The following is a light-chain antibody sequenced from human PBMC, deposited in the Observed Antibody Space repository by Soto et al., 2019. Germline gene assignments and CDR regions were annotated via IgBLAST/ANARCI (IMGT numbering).Light chain of an antibody. CDR3: CSYAGSSTFYV. CDR1: SSYVGRYNL. Sequence: LTKPSSVNGAHGQWIPIFNTKTSSYVGRYNLVSWYQQHPGKAPKLMIYEVSKRPSGVSNRFSGSKSGNTASLTISGLQAEDEADYYCCSYAGSSTFYVFGTGTKVTVL. CDR2: EVS. J-gene: IGLJ1*01. V-gene: IGLV2-23*02.